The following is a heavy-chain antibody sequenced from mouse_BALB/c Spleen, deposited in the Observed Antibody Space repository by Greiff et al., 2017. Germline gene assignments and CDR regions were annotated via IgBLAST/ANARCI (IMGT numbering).Heavy chain of an antibody. J-gene: IGHJ3*01. D-gene: IGHD2-4*01. V-gene: IGHV5-12-1*01. Sequence: DVHLVESGGGLVKPGGSLKLSCAASGFAFSSYDMSWVRQTPEKRLEWVAYISSGGGSTYYPDTVKGRFTISRDNAKNTLYLQMSSLKSEDTAMYYCARSTMITPWFAYWGQGTLVTVSA. CDR2: ISSGGGST. CDR1: GFAFSSYD. CDR3: ARSTMITPWFAY.